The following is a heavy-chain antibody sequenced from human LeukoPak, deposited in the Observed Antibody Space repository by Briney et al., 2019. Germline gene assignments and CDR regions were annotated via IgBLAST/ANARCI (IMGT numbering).Heavy chain of an antibody. V-gene: IGHV3-30*04. J-gene: IGHJ4*02. Sequence: GRTLRLSCAASGFTFSSYAMHWVRQAPGKGLEWVAVISYDGSNKYYADSVKGRFTISRDNSNNTLYLQMNSLRAEDTAVYCCARGVRYFDYWGQGTLVTVSS. D-gene: IGHD4-17*01. CDR1: GFTFSSYA. CDR3: ARGVRYFDY. CDR2: ISYDGSNK.